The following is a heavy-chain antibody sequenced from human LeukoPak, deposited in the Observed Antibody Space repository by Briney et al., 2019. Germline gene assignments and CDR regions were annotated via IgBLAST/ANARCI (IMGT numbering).Heavy chain of an antibody. J-gene: IGHJ4*02. D-gene: IGHD2/OR15-2a*01. V-gene: IGHV4-4*02. CDR3: AREGGPFRPLDY. CDR2: VNLQGST. Sequence: KTSETLTLTCGASGGSISNTNWWTCVRQPPGKGLEWTGEVNLQGSTNYNASLKSRVTISIDKSGNPISLKLNTLTAADTAVYYCAREGGPFRPLDYSGQGTLVTVAS. CDR1: GGSISNTNW.